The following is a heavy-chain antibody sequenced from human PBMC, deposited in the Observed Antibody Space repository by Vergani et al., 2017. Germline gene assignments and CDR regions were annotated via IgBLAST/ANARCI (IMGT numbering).Heavy chain of an antibody. D-gene: IGHD3-16*01. CDR3: ARGGDGPFDS. CDR1: GGSISSGGYY. V-gene: IGHV4-31*03. J-gene: IGHJ4*02. CDR2: IYSSGST. Sequence: QVQLQESGPGLVKPSQTLSLTCTVSGGSISSGGYYWSWIRQHPGKGLGWIGYIYSSGSTYYNPSLKTRVPISAETSKNQFSLKLSSVTAADTAVYYCARGGDGPFDSWGKGTRDTGSS.